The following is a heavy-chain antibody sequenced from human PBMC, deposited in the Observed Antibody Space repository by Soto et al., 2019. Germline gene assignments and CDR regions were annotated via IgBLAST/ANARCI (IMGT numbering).Heavy chain of an antibody. CDR3: ARGSLNSGSYYFDY. J-gene: IGHJ4*02. CDR1: GGSFSGYY. D-gene: IGHD1-26*01. V-gene: IGHV4-34*01. Sequence: SETLSLTCAVYGGSFSGYYWSWIRQPPGKGLEWIGEINHSGSTNYNPSLKSRVTISVDTSKNQFSPKLSSVTAADTAVYYCARGSLNSGSYYFDYWGQGTLVTVSS. CDR2: INHSGST.